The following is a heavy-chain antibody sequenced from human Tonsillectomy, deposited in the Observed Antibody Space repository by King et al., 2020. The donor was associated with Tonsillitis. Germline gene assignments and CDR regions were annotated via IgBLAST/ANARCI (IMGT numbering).Heavy chain of an antibody. CDR3: ARATLGSSRRPGGMDV. CDR2: ITSSSSYI. V-gene: IGHV3-21*01. Sequence: VQLVESGGGLVKPGGSLRLSCAASGFTFSSYCINWVRQAPGKGLEWVSSITSSSSYIYYADSVKGRFTISRDNAKNSLYLQMNSLRVEDTAVYSCARATLGSSRRPGGMDVWGQGTTVTVSS. D-gene: IGHD6-13*01. CDR1: GFTFSSYC. J-gene: IGHJ6*02.